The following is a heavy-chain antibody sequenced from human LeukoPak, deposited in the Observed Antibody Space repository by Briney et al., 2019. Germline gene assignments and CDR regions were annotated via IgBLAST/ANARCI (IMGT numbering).Heavy chain of an antibody. D-gene: IGHD6-13*01. Sequence: ASVKVSCKASGYTFTSYGISWVRQAPGQGLEWMGWMNPNSGNTGYAQKFQGRVTITRNTSISTAYMELSSLRSEDTAVYYCARGMVAAAYDYWGQGTLVTVSS. CDR3: ARGMVAAAYDY. CDR1: GYTFTSYG. CDR2: MNPNSGNT. V-gene: IGHV1-8*03. J-gene: IGHJ4*02.